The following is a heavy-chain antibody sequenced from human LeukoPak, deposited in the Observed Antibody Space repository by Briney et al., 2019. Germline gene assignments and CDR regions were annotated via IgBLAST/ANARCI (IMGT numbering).Heavy chain of an antibody. Sequence: PGGSLRLSCAASGFTVSGNYMTWVHQAPGKGLEWVSVIYSGGSTYYADSVKGRFTISRDNSKNTLYLQMDSLKAEDSAVYYCARGRLSAYTFDYWGQGTLVTVSS. CDR3: ARGRLSAYTFDY. CDR1: GFTVSGNY. V-gene: IGHV3-66*01. J-gene: IGHJ4*02. D-gene: IGHD3-16*01. CDR2: IYSGGST.